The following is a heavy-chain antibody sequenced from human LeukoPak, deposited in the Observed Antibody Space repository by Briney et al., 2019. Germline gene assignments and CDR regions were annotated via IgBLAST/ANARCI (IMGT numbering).Heavy chain of an antibody. J-gene: IGHJ4*02. CDR2: LDESGSAT. CDR1: GFTFSNYA. CDR3: AKKGSLVSPGNYFDS. Sequence: GGSLRLPCAASGFTFSNYAMSWVRQAPGEGLEWVSSLDESGSATYYADSVKGRFTISRDNSKNTLYLQLDSLRAEDTAVYYCAKKGSLVSPGNYFDSWGQGTLVTVSS. V-gene: IGHV3-23*05. D-gene: IGHD2-2*01.